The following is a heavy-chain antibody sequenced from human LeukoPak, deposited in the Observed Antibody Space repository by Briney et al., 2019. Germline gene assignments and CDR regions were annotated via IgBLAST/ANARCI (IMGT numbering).Heavy chain of an antibody. CDR2: IYPGYSYT. D-gene: IGHD2-15*01. CDR1: GYSFTSFW. V-gene: IGHV5-51*01. Sequence: PGASLEISCKGSGYSFTSFWIGWVRQVPGKGLEWMGIIYPGYSYTIFSPFFQGQVTISADKSISTAYLQCSSLKASDTAMYYCARLFWITYQPVVDNWFDPWGQGTLVSVST. J-gene: IGHJ5*02. CDR3: ARLFWITYQPVVDNWFDP.